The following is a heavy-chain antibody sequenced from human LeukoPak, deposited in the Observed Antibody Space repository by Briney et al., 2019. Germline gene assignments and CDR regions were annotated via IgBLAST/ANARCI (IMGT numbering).Heavy chain of an antibody. CDR1: GGSISSYY. CDR3: ARQSSGYYYMDAFDI. J-gene: IGHJ3*02. V-gene: IGHV4-59*08. CDR2: IYYGGST. D-gene: IGHD3-22*01. Sequence: SETLSLTCTVSGGSISSYYWSWIRQPPGKGLEWIGYIYYGGSTNYNPSLKSRVTISVDTSKNQFSLKLSSVTAADTAVYYCARQSSGYYYMDAFDIWGQGTMATVSS.